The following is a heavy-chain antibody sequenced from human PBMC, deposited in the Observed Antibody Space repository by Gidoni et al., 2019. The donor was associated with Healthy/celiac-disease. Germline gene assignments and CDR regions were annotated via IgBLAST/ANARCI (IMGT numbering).Heavy chain of an antibody. CDR3: ANTIQLEQTDY. Sequence: QVQLVESGGGVVPPGRYLRLACAASGFTFSSYGLHWVRQAPGKGLGWVAVISYDGSNKYYADSVKGRVTISRDNSKNTLYLQMNSLRAEDTAVYYCANTIQLEQTDYWGQGTLVTVSS. CDR1: GFTFSSYG. J-gene: IGHJ4*02. CDR2: ISYDGSNK. D-gene: IGHD1-1*01. V-gene: IGHV3-30*18.